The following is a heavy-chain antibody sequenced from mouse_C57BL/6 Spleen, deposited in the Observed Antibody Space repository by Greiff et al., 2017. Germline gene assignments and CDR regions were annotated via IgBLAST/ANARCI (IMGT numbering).Heavy chain of an antibody. Sequence: VQLQQPGAELVRPGSSVKLSCKASGYTFTSYWMHWVKQRPIQGLEWIGNIDPSDSETHYNQKFKDKATLTVDKSSSTAYMQLSSLTSEDSAVYYCARGSSGPLGYWGQGTTLTVSS. D-gene: IGHD3-2*02. J-gene: IGHJ2*01. CDR2: IDPSDSET. CDR3: ARGSSGPLGY. CDR1: GYTFTSYW. V-gene: IGHV1-52*01.